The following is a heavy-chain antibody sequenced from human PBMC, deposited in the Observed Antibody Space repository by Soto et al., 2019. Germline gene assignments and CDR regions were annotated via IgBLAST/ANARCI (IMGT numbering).Heavy chain of an antibody. V-gene: IGHV1-18*01. CDR1: GYTFRNFG. CDR3: TRDAKYYDILTGYFVNDY. Sequence: QVQLVQSGAEVKKPGASVKVSCKASGYTFRNFGISWVRQAPGQGLEWLGWISTDNGNTKSAQKFQGRVTMTADTAATTAYMELRSLRSDDTAVYFCTRDAKYYDILTGYFVNDYWGQGTLVTVSS. CDR2: ISTDNGNT. J-gene: IGHJ4*02. D-gene: IGHD3-9*01.